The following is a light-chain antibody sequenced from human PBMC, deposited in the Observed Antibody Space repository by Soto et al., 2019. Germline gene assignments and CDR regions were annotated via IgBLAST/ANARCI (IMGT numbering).Light chain of an antibody. V-gene: IGKV2-40*01. CDR1: QSLLDSDDGNTY. CDR2: TLS. Sequence: IVMTQTPLSLPVTPGEPASISCRSSQSLLDSDDGNTYLDWYLQKPGQSPQLLIYTLSYRASGAPDRFSGSGSGTEFTLTINGLQLDDFATYYCQQYDGYSPQTFGQGTKVDIK. J-gene: IGKJ1*01. CDR3: QQYDGYSPQT.